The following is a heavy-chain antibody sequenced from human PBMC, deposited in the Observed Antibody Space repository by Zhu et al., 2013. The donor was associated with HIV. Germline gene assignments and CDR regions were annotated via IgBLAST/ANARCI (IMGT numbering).Heavy chain of an antibody. CDR3: ARDEYSSSWYGSGVNFDY. CDR1: GYTFTSYG. V-gene: IGHV1-18*04. J-gene: IGHJ4*02. D-gene: IGHD6-13*01. Sequence: QVQLVQSGAEVKKPGASVKVSCKASGYTFTSYGISWVRQAPGQGLEWMGWISAYNGNTNYAQKLQGRVTMTIDTSTSTAYMELRSLRSDDTAVYYCARDEYSSSWYGSGVNFDYWGQGTLVTVSS. CDR2: ISAYNGNT.